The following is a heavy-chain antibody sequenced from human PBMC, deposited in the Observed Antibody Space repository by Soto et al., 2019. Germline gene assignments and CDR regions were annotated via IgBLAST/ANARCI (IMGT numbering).Heavy chain of an antibody. CDR1: GFTFSSYS. J-gene: IGHJ6*02. D-gene: IGHD2-21*02. CDR3: AREETAWPLAYGLDD. Sequence: PGGSLRLSCAASGFTFSSYSIHWVRQAPGRGLEWGSAITRNSDIYYADSVKGRFTISRDNAKNSVSLQMDGLRAEDTAVYYCAREETAWPLAYGLDDWGHVTTVTV. CDR2: ITRNSDI. V-gene: IGHV3-21*01.